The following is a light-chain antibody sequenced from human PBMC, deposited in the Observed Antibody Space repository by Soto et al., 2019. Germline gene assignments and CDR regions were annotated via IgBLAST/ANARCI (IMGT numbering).Light chain of an antibody. CDR3: HQYYSLPLT. Sequence: DVVVTQSPVSLAVSLGERATINCKSSQSLLYSPDNKNYLAWYQQKQGQPPKLLIYWASNRASGVPARFNGSGSGTDFTLTITSLQADDVALYYCHQYYSLPLTFGGGTKVET. CDR2: WAS. V-gene: IGKV4-1*01. CDR1: QSLLYSPDNKNY. J-gene: IGKJ4*01.